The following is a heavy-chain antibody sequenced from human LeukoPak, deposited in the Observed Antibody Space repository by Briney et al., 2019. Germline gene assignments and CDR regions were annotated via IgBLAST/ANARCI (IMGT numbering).Heavy chain of an antibody. CDR1: GFTFSSHW. Sequence: GSLRLSCAASGFTFSSHWMSWVRPAPGKGLEWVANIEQNGKEKKYVDPVKGRFTISRDNAKKSLYLQMDSLRAEDTAVYYCARDHVVGALDAWGQGTLVTVSS. D-gene: IGHD1-26*01. J-gene: IGHJ5*02. V-gene: IGHV3-7*01. CDR3: ARDHVVGALDA. CDR2: IEQNGKEK.